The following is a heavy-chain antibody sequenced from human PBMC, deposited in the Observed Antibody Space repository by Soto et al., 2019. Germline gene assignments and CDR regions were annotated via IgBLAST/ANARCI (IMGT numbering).Heavy chain of an antibody. Sequence: PSETLSLTCTVSGGSMSSHYWTWLRQPPGKGLEWIGYISYSGSTYYNHSLKSRVTISADTSRNQFSLKLSAVIAADTAVYYCARADPDASVGYWGQGTLVTAPQ. CDR2: ISYSGST. D-gene: IGHD3-16*01. CDR1: GGSMSSHY. V-gene: IGHV4-59*11. CDR3: ARADPDASVGY. J-gene: IGHJ4*02.